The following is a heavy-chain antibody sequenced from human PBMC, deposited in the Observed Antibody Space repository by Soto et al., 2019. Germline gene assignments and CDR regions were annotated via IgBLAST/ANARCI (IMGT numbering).Heavy chain of an antibody. J-gene: IGHJ4*02. D-gene: IGHD3-16*01. V-gene: IGHV3-23*01. CDR1: GFTFSSYA. CDR2: ISGSGGST. Sequence: PGGSLRLSCAASGFTFSSYAMSWVRQAPGKGLEWVSAISGSGGSTYPADAVKGRFSISRDNYNDKLYLQMKSLRAEDTAVSYCAREGGGGSRSFDYWGQGTLVTVSS. CDR3: AREGGGGSRSFDY.